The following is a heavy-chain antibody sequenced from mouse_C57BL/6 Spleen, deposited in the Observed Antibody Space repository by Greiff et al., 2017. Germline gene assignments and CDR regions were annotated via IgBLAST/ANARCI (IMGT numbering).Heavy chain of an antibody. CDR3: ASGYGSIFAY. Sequence: VQLQQSGPELVKPGASVKISCKASGYSFTSYYMNWVKQSPEKSLEWIGEINPSTGGTTYNQKFKAKATLTVDKSSSTAYMQLKSLTSEDSAVYYCASGYGSIFAYWGQGTLVTVSA. V-gene: IGHV1-42*01. CDR2: INPSTGGT. D-gene: IGHD1-1*01. CDR1: GYSFTSYY. J-gene: IGHJ3*01.